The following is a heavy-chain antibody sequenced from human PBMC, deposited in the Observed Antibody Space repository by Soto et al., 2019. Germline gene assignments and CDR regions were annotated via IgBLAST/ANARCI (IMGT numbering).Heavy chain of an antibody. D-gene: IGHD2-2*02. CDR1: GGTFSSYA. V-gene: IGHV1-69*01. CDR2: IIPIFGTA. Sequence: QVQLVQSGAEVKKPGSSVKVSCKASGGTFSSYAISWVRQAPGQGLEWMGGIIPIFGTANYAQKFQGRVTITADESTSTAYMELSSLRSEDTAVYYCANDIVVVPAAIPGGYYYYGMDVWGQVTTVTVSS. CDR3: ANDIVVVPAAIPGGYYYYGMDV. J-gene: IGHJ6*02.